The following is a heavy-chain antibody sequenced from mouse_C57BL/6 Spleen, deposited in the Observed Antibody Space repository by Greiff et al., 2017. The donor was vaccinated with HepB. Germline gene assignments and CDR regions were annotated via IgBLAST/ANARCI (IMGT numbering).Heavy chain of an antibody. CDR3: AKGSTSYYAMDY. D-gene: IGHD5-1*01. V-gene: IGHV5-17*01. J-gene: IGHJ4*01. CDR2: ISSGSSTI. Sequence: VVEWVAYISSGSSTIYYADTVKGRFTISRDNAKNTLFLQMTSLRSEDTAMYYCAKGSTSYYAMDYWGQGTSVTVSS.